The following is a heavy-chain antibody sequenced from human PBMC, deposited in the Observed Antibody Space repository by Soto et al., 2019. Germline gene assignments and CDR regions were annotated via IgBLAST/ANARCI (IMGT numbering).Heavy chain of an antibody. Sequence: NPSETLSLTCTVSGGSISSYYWSWIRQPPGKGLEWIGYIYYSGSTNYNPSLKSRVTISVDTSKNQFSLKLSSVTAADTAVYYCARGATIFGVVSNYYGMDVWGQGTTVTVSS. J-gene: IGHJ6*02. CDR2: IYYSGST. CDR1: GGSISSYY. V-gene: IGHV4-59*01. CDR3: ARGATIFGVVSNYYGMDV. D-gene: IGHD3-3*01.